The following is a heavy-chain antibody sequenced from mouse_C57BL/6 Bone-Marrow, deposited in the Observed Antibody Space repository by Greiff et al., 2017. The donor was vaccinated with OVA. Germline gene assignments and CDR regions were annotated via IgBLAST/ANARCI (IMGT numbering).Heavy chain of an antibody. V-gene: IGHV1-76*01. CDR1: GYTFTDYY. CDR3: ERSGRLRYNVDY. D-gene: IGHD2-2*01. Sequence: VQLQQSGAELVRPGASVKLSCKASGYTFTDYYISWVKQRPGQGLEWIARIYPGSGNIYYNEKFKGKATLTAEKSSSTAYMQLSSLTSDDSAVYVGERSGRLRYNVDYGGQGTTLTVSS. J-gene: IGHJ2*01. CDR2: IYPGSGNI.